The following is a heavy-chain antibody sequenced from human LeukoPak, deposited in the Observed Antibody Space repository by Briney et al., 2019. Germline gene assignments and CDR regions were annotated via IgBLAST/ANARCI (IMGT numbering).Heavy chain of an antibody. CDR1: GSTLTEFS. D-gene: IGHD6-6*01. V-gene: IGHV1-24*01. CDR2: LDPEDGET. Sequence: ASVKVSCKLSGSTLTEFSIHWVRQAHGKGLYWLGGLDPEDGETILSQKFQDRIALTADTSTSTAYMDMSRLRSEDTAVYFCVRGRTGSIATAGRYWGRGTLVTVSS. J-gene: IGHJ4*02. CDR3: VRGRTGSIATAGRY.